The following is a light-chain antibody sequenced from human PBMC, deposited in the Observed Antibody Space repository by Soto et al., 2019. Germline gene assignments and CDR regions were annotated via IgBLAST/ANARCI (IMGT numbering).Light chain of an antibody. CDR1: QSVSSW. Sequence: DIQMTQSPSTLSASVGDRVTITCRASQSVSSWLAWFQQKPGKAPKLLIYKASNLQSGVSSRFSGGGSGTEFTLTISRLQPDDFATYYCQQYKTYWTFGPGTKVDIK. J-gene: IGKJ1*01. CDR2: KAS. V-gene: IGKV1-5*03. CDR3: QQYKTYWT.